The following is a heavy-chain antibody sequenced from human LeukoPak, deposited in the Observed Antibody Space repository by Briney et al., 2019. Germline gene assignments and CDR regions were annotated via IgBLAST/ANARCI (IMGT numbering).Heavy chain of an antibody. CDR3: ARDWCGGGSCYYFDH. V-gene: IGHV3-33*01. CDR2: IWYDGGGK. CDR1: RFTFTDYG. J-gene: IGHJ4*02. Sequence: GGSLRLSCAASRFTFTDYGMHWVRQPPGKGLEWVALIWYDGGGKYYADSVKGRFTISRDNSKNTLYLQMTSLRAEDTAVYDCARDWCGGGSCYYFDHWGQGTLVTVSS. D-gene: IGHD2-15*01.